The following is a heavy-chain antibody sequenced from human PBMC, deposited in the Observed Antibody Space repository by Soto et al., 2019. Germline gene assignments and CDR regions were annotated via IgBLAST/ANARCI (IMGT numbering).Heavy chain of an antibody. Sequence: QVQLVQSGAEVKKPGASVKVSCKASGYTFTSYGISWVRQAPGQGLEWMGWISAYNGNTNYAQKLQGRVTMTTDTPTSTGYRELRSLRSDDTAVYYCARDRGDGEIYYYYYYGMDVWGQGTTVTVSS. J-gene: IGHJ6*02. CDR3: ARDRGDGEIYYYYYYGMDV. D-gene: IGHD4-17*01. CDR1: GYTFTSYG. V-gene: IGHV1-18*01. CDR2: ISAYNGNT.